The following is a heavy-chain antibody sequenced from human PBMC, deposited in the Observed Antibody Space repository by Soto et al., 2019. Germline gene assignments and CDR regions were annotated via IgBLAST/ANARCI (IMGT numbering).Heavy chain of an antibody. CDR3: AKSLTTVVTLVGEPNSPADY. CDR2: ISGSGGST. D-gene: IGHD4-17*01. V-gene: IGHV3-23*01. CDR1: GFTFSSYA. Sequence: EVQLLESGGGLVQPGGSLRLSCAASGFTFSSYAMSWVRQAPGKGLEWVSAISGSGGSTYYADSVKGRFTISRDNSKNTLYLQMNSLRAEDTAVYYCAKSLTTVVTLVGEPNSPADYWGQGTLVTVSS. J-gene: IGHJ4*02.